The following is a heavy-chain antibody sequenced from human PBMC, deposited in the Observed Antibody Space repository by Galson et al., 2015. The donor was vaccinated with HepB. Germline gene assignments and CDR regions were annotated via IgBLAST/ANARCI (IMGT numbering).Heavy chain of an antibody. J-gene: IGHJ5*02. D-gene: IGHD3-3*01. CDR2: IIPIFGTA. CDR3: ARGRAPNYDFWSGYGTSYNWFDP. Sequence: SGGTFSSYAISWVRQAPGQGLEWMGGIIPIFGTANYAQKFQGRVTITADKSTSTAYMELSSLRSEDTAVYYCARGRAPNYDFWSGYGTSYNWFDPWGQGTLVTVSS. V-gene: IGHV1-69*06. CDR1: GGTFSSYA.